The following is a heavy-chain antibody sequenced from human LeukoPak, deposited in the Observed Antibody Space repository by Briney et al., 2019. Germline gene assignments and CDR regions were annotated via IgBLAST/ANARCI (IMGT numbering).Heavy chain of an antibody. D-gene: IGHD6-13*01. Sequence: SVKVSCKASGGTFSSYAISWVRQAPGQGLEWMGRIIPILGIANYAQKFQGRVTITADKSTSTAYMELSSLRSEDTAVYYCARVIAAAGTSAFDIWGQGTMVTVSS. V-gene: IGHV1-69*04. CDR2: IIPILGIA. CDR3: ARVIAAAGTSAFDI. J-gene: IGHJ3*02. CDR1: GGTFSSYA.